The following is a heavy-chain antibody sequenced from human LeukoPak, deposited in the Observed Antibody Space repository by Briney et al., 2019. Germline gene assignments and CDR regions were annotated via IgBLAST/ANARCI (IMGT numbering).Heavy chain of an antibody. J-gene: IGHJ4*02. D-gene: IGHD3-22*01. CDR1: GFTFSSYA. Sequence: GGSLRLSCAASGFTFSSYAMSWVRQAPGKGLEWVGFIRSKAYGGTTEYAASVKGRFTISRDDSKSIAYLQMNSLKTEDTAVYYCTRDRDSSGYYYWGGVYYFDYWGQGTLVTVS. CDR3: TRDRDSSGYYYWGGVYYFDY. V-gene: IGHV3-49*04. CDR2: IRSKAYGGTT.